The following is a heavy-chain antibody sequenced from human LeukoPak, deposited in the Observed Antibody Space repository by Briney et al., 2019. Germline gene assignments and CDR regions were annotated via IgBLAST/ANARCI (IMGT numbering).Heavy chain of an antibody. D-gene: IGHD2-21*01. Sequence: ASVRVSSRASGYTFTIYDINRVRHATGQGLEWRGWMNPKRGNTGYAQKFQGRVTMTRNTCISTAYMELISLRSEDAAVYSPIVVAGADQKKFDYWGQGTLVTVSS. CDR3: IVVAGADQKKFDY. CDR2: MNPKRGNT. CDR1: GYTFTIYD. J-gene: IGHJ4*02. V-gene: IGHV1-8*01.